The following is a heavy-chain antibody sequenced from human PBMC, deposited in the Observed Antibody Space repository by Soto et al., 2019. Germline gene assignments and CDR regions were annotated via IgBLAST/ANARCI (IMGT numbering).Heavy chain of an antibody. D-gene: IGHD3-3*01. Sequence: EVQLVESGGRLVPPGRSLRLSCVGTGLNFDDFAMHWVRQAPGQGLEWVSGITWNSRVLAYADSVKGRFTISRDNARTSLYLQMDSLRDEDTGLYYCAKGRYDFWSPYYFDSWGQGTLVTVS. CDR2: ITWNSRVL. CDR3: AKGRYDFWSPYYFDS. V-gene: IGHV3-9*01. J-gene: IGHJ4*02. CDR1: GLNFDDFA.